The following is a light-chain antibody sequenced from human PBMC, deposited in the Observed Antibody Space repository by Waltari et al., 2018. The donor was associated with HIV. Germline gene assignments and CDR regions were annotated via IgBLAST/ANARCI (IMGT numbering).Light chain of an antibody. Sequence: QSALTQPASVSGSPGQSITISCTGSSSDVGSYSYVSWYQQHPARAPQLMIYEVSNRPAGVSHRYSGSKSGNTASLTISGIQPEDEADYYCNSYTSISTWVFGGGTKLTVL. J-gene: IGLJ3*02. V-gene: IGLV2-14*01. CDR1: SSDVGSYSY. CDR2: EVS. CDR3: NSYTSISTWV.